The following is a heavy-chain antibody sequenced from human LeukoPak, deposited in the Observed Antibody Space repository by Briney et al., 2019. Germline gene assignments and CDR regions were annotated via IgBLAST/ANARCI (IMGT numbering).Heavy chain of an antibody. V-gene: IGHV3-30*18. D-gene: IGHD6-13*01. CDR2: ISYDGSNK. CDR3: AKRMGPSIAATDLDY. CDR1: GFTFSSYG. Sequence: GRSLRLSCAASGFTFSSYGMHWVRHAPGKGLEWVAVISYDGSNKYYADSVKGRFTISRDNSKNTLYLQMNSLRVEDTAVYYCAKRMGPSIAATDLDYWGQGTLVIVSS. J-gene: IGHJ4*02.